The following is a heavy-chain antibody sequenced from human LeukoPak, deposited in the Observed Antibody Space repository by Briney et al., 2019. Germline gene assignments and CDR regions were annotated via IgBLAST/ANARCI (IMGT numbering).Heavy chain of an antibody. CDR3: ARGSIPDY. Sequence: SETLSLTCTVSGGSISSGDYYWSWVRQSPGKGLDWIGCISYSGSTYYSPSLKSRVTISVDPSKTQFSLKLTSVTAADTAVYYCARGSIPDYWGQGILVTVSS. D-gene: IGHD2-21*01. CDR1: GGSISSGDYY. CDR2: ISYSGST. J-gene: IGHJ4*02. V-gene: IGHV4-30-4*01.